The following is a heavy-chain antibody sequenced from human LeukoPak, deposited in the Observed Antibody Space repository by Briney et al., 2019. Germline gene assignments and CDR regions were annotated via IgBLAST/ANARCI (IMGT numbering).Heavy chain of an antibody. CDR1: GFTFSSYA. CDR3: AKARGFCSGGSCYNPFDP. CDR2: ISGSDGST. D-gene: IGHD2-15*01. J-gene: IGHJ5*02. V-gene: IGHV3-23*01. Sequence: GGSMRLSCAASGFTFSSYAMYWVRQAPGKGLEWVSGISGSDGSTYYADSVKGRFIISRDNSKNTLYVQMNSLRAEDTAVYYCAKARGFCSGGSCYNPFDPWGQGTLVTVSS.